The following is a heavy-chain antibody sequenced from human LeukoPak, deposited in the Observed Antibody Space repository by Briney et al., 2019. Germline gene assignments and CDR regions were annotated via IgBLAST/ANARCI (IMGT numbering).Heavy chain of an antibody. CDR2: ISWNSGTI. CDR1: GFIFNNYA. D-gene: IGHD4-17*01. J-gene: IGHJ4*02. Sequence: GRSLRLSCAGSGFIFNNYAMHWVRQPPGKGLEWVSGISWNSGTIDYADSVRGRFTISRDNAKNSLYLQMNSLRAEDAAVYYCARDLTVTTYWGQGTLVTVSS. V-gene: IGHV3-9*01. CDR3: ARDLTVTTY.